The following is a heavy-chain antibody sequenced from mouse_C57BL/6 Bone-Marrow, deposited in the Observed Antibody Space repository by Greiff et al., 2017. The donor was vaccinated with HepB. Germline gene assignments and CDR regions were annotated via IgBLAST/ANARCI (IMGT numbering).Heavy chain of an antibody. Sequence: VQLQQSGAELARPGASVKLSCKASGYTFTSYGISWVKQRTGQGLEWIGEIYPRSGNTYYNEKFKGKATLTADKSSSTAYMELRSLTSEDSAVYFCARERGYYYGSRPWSAYWGQGTLVTVSA. CDR1: GYTFTSYG. CDR3: ARERGYYYGSRPWSAY. J-gene: IGHJ3*01. V-gene: IGHV1-81*01. D-gene: IGHD1-1*01. CDR2: IYPRSGNT.